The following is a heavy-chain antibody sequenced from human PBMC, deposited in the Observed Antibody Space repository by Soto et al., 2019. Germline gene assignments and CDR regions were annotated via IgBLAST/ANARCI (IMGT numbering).Heavy chain of an antibody. CDR2: LYDVDGT. D-gene: IGHD4-17*01. V-gene: IGHV3-53*01. CDR1: GFTVSGKKY. J-gene: IGHJ3*02. CDR3: ATWHLREHAYDI. Sequence: DVQLVESGGGLIQPGGSLRLSCAASGFTVSGKKYLAWVRQAPGKGLEWVSALYDVDGTFYADSVKGRFTTSGDSSRLIVYLQMSSLRPDDTAVYYCATWHLREHAYDIWGQGTAVTVSS.